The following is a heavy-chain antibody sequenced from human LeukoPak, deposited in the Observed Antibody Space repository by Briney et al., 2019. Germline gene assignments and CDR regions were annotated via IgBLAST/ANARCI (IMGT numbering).Heavy chain of an antibody. CDR3: ARANNSSWHN. Sequence: GSLRLSCATSGFTFSSNWMSWVRHVPGRGLDWVANIKPDGSAEYYAASVKGRSTVSRDNAENSLYLQMNSLRVEDTAVYYCARANNSSWHNWGQGTLVTVSS. CDR1: GFTFSSNW. V-gene: IGHV3-7*01. J-gene: IGHJ4*02. D-gene: IGHD6-13*01. CDR2: IKPDGSAE.